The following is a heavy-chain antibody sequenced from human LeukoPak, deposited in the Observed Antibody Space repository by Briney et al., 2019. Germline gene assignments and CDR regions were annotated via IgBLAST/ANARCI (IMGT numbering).Heavy chain of an antibody. D-gene: IGHD3-3*02. CDR2: IYYSGST. Sequence: SQTLSLTCTVSGGSVSNYYWSWIRKPPGKGLEWIGYIYYSGSTNYNPSLKSRLTISVDTSKNHFSLKLSSVTAADTAVNYCARTSIFGVVRFDPWGQGTPVTVSS. J-gene: IGHJ5*02. CDR3: ARTSIFGVVRFDP. CDR1: GGSVSNYY. V-gene: IGHV4-59*08.